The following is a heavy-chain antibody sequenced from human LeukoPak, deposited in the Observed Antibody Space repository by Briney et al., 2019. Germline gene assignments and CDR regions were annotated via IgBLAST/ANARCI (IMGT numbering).Heavy chain of an antibody. J-gene: IGHJ4*02. CDR3: ARALYSSSWPFDY. V-gene: IGHV4-31*03. D-gene: IGHD6-13*01. CDR1: GGSISSGGYY. Sequence: PSETLSLTCTVSGGSISSGGYYWSWIRQHPGKGLEWIGYIYYSGSTYYNPSPKSRVTISVDTSKNQFSLKLSSVTAADTAVYYCARALYSSSWPFDYWGQGTLVTVSS. CDR2: IYYSGST.